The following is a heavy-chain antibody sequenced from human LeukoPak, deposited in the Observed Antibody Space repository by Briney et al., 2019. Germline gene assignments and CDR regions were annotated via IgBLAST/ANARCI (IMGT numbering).Heavy chain of an antibody. CDR2: ISAYNGNT. Sequence: ASVKVSCKASGYTFTSYGISWVRQAPGQGLEWMGWISAYNGNTNYAQKLQGRVTMTTDTSTSTAYMELRSLRSDDTAVYYCARGEVVVVTENNWFAPWGRGPLVPVSS. CDR3: ARGEVVVVTENNWFAP. D-gene: IGHD2-21*02. J-gene: IGHJ5*02. V-gene: IGHV1-18*01. CDR1: GYTFTSYG.